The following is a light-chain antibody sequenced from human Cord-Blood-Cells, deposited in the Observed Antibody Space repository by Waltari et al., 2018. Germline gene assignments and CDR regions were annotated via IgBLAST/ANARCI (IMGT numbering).Light chain of an antibody. CDR3: QQYGSSPLT. CDR1: QSVSSSY. V-gene: IGKV3-20*01. J-gene: IGKJ4*01. CDR2: GAS. Sequence: EIVLTQSPGPLSSSPGERATLSCRASQSVSSSYLAWYQQKPGQAPRLLISGASSRATGIPDRFSGSGSGTDFTLTISRLEPEGFAVYYCQQYGSSPLTFGGGTKVEIK.